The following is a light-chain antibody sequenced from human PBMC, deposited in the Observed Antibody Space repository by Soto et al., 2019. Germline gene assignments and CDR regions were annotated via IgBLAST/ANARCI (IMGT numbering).Light chain of an antibody. Sequence: QSALTQPASVSGSPGHSITISCTGTSGDVGGFNYVSWYQQHPGKAPKLMIYEVALRPSGVSHRFSGSKSGNAASLTISGLHPEDEADYYCRSSTSSSTTVFGGGTKLTVL. J-gene: IGLJ3*02. CDR2: EVA. CDR3: RSSTSSSTTV. CDR1: SGDVGGFNY. V-gene: IGLV2-14*01.